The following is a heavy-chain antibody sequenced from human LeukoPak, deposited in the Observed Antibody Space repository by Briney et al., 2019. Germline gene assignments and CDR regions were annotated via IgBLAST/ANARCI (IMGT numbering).Heavy chain of an antibody. CDR1: GYTFTSYY. CDR3: ARVGCSGGSCYSVDY. CDR2: INPSGGST. D-gene: IGHD2-15*01. J-gene: IGHJ4*02. Sequence: ASVKVPCKASGYTFTSYYMHWVRQAPGQGLEWMGIINPSGGSTSYAQKFQGRVTMTRDMSMSTVYMELSSLRSEDTAVYYCARVGCSGGSCYSVDYWGQGTLVTVSS. V-gene: IGHV1-46*01.